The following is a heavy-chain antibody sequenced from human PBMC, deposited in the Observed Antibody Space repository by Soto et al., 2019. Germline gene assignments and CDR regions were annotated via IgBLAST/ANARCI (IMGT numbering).Heavy chain of an antibody. J-gene: IGHJ3*02. CDR2: ISGSGDST. CDR3: ARATADAFDI. D-gene: IGHD4-17*01. Sequence: GGSLRLSCAASGFTFSTYAMNWVRQAPGKGLEWVSGISGSGDSTYYADSVKGRFTVSRDNSKNTLYLQMNSLRAEDTAVYYCARATADAFDIWGQGTMVTVSS. CDR1: GFTFSTYA. V-gene: IGHV3-23*01.